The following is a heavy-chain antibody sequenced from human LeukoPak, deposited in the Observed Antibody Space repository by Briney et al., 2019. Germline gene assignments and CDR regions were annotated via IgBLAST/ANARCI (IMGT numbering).Heavy chain of an antibody. V-gene: IGHV4-31*03. J-gene: IGHJ5*02. CDR1: GGSISSVDYY. CDR3: AREIYYDSSGYYDWFDP. Sequence: PSETLSLTCTVSGGSISSVDYYWSWIRQYPGKGLEWIGYINYRGSAYYNPSLKSRVTISVDTSKNQFSLKLSSVTAADTAVYYCAREIYYDSSGYYDWFDPWGQGTLVTVSS. CDR2: INYRGSA. D-gene: IGHD3-22*01.